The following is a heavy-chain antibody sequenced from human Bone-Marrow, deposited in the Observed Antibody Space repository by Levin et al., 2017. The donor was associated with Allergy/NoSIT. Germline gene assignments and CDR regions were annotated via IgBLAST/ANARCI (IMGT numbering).Heavy chain of an antibody. Sequence: GSLRLSCSVSGASISGSAYYWGWIRQPPGKGLEWIGSIYSSGSTDYNPSLKSRVSISVDTSKNQFSLKVTSVTDADTSVFYCVRSDGHPDFFDYWGQGILVTVSS. CDR2: IYSSGST. CDR3: VRSDGHPDFFDY. CDR1: GASISGSAYY. J-gene: IGHJ4*02. V-gene: IGHV4-39*01.